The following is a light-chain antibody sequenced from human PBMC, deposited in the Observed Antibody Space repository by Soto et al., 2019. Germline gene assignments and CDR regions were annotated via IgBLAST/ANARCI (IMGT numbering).Light chain of an antibody. CDR1: QDISNY. Sequence: DIQMTQSPSSLSASVGDRVTITCQASQDISNYLNWYQKKPGKDPKILIYDASNLETGVPSRFSGSGSGTDFNFTISRLQTEDFATYYCQQSYSIPWTFGQGTKLDIK. V-gene: IGKV1-33*01. J-gene: IGKJ1*01. CDR2: DAS. CDR3: QQSYSIPWT.